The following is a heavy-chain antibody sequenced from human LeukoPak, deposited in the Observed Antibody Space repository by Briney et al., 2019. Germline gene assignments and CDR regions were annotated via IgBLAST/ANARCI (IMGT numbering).Heavy chain of an antibody. V-gene: IGHV3-23*01. J-gene: IGHJ6*02. D-gene: IGHD5-12*01. CDR2: ISGSGGST. CDR1: GFTFSSYD. CDR3: AKDVGSGYDWASDYYYYYGMDV. Sequence: GGSLRLYCAASGFTFSSYDMSWVRQAPGKGVEWFSAISGSGGSTYYVDSARGRFTISRDNTKNTLYLQMNSLRAEDTAVYYCAKDVGSGYDWASDYYYYYGMDVWGQGTTVTVSS.